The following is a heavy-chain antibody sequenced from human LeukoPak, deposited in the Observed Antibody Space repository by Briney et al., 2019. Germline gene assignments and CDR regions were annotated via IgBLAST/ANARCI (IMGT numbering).Heavy chain of an antibody. Sequence: PGGSLRLSCAASGFTFSSYSMNWIRQPPGKGLEWIGEINHSGSTNYNPSLKSRVTISVDTSKNQFSLKLSSVTAADTAVYYCARHWAYGGNPPAAFDIWGQGTMVTVSS. CDR2: INHSGST. J-gene: IGHJ3*02. V-gene: IGHV4-34*01. CDR3: ARHWAYGGNPPAAFDI. CDR1: GFTFSSYS. D-gene: IGHD4-23*01.